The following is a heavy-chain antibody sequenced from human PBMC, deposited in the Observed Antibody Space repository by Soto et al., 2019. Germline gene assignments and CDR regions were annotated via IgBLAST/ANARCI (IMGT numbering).Heavy chain of an antibody. CDR2: IYYNGDT. D-gene: IGHD3-16*01. CDR3: ARGDSQVSSVFDY. V-gene: IGHV4-31*03. Sequence: SETLSLTCIVSGGPFPSGGYYWSWIRQEPGKGLEWIGYIYYNGDTSYNPSLRSRVTISADTSKTQFPLRLGSVTSADTAVYYCARGDSQVSSVFDYWGQGMLVTVYS. CDR1: GGPFPSGGYY. J-gene: IGHJ4*02.